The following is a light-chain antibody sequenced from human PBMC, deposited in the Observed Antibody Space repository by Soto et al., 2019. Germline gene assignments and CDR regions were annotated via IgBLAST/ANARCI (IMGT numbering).Light chain of an antibody. Sequence: EIVMTQSPATLSVSPGGSATLSCRASQSVSTNLAWYQQKLGQAPRLLIYGASTRATGTPVRFGGSRSGTAFTLTISSLQSEDFAVYFCQQYNDWPLTFGGGTKVEIK. CDR2: GAS. V-gene: IGKV3-15*01. CDR3: QQYNDWPLT. CDR1: QSVSTN. J-gene: IGKJ4*01.